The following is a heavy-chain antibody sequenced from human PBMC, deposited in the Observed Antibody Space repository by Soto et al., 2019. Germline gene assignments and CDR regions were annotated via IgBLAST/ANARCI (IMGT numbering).Heavy chain of an antibody. CDR3: ARLTLRAAAGRSWFDP. Sequence: ASVKVSCKASGYTFTSYDINWVRQATGQGLEWMGWMNPNSGNTGYAQKFQGRVTMTRNTSISTAYMELSSLRSEDTAVYYCARLTLRAAAGRSWFDPWGQGTLVTVSS. CDR2: MNPNSGNT. D-gene: IGHD6-13*01. CDR1: GYTFTSYD. J-gene: IGHJ5*02. V-gene: IGHV1-8*01.